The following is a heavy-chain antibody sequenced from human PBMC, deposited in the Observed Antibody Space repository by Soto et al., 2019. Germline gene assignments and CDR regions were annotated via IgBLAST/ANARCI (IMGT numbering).Heavy chain of an antibody. J-gene: IGHJ3*02. D-gene: IGHD2-15*01. CDR2: IYHSGST. Sequence: PSETLSLTCAVSGGSISSGGYSWSWIRQPPGKGLEWIGYIYHSGSTYYNPSLKSRVTISVDRSKNQFSLKLSSVTAADTAVYYSARVQGYCSGGSGFGLAVDIWGQGTMVTVSS. CDR3: ARVQGYCSGGSGFGLAVDI. V-gene: IGHV4-30-2*01. CDR1: GGSISSGGYS.